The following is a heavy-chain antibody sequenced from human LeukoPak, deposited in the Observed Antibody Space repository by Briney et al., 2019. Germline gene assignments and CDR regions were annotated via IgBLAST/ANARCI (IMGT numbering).Heavy chain of an antibody. Sequence: GGSLRLSCEASGFTFSSYSMNWVRQAPGKGLEWVSFISGSSSIIHYADSVKGRFTISRDNAKNSLYPQMNSLRAEDTAVYYCAREGDIVVVPAADYWGQGTLSPSPQ. V-gene: IGHV3-48*04. CDR1: GFTFSSYS. J-gene: IGHJ4*02. CDR3: AREGDIVVVPAADY. CDR2: ISGSSSII. D-gene: IGHD2-2*01.